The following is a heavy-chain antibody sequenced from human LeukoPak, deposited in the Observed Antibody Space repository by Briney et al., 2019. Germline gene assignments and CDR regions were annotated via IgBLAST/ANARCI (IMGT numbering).Heavy chain of an antibody. Sequence: GGSLRLSCAASGFTFSGYSMNWVRQAPGKGLEWVSSISITSRYIYYADSVKARFTVSRVNAKNSLYLQMNSLRAEDTAVYYCARGNSDYDHDYWGQGTLVTVSS. J-gene: IGHJ4*02. CDR3: ARGNSDYDHDY. D-gene: IGHD5-12*01. CDR1: GFTFSGYS. CDR2: ISITSRYI. V-gene: IGHV3-21*01.